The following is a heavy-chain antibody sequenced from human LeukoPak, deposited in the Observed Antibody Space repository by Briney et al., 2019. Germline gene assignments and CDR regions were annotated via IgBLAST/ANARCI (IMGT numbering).Heavy chain of an antibody. D-gene: IGHD5-18*01. Sequence: SETLSLTCTVSGGSISSYYWSWIRQPPGKGLEWIGYIYYSGSTNYNPSLKSRVTISVVTSKNQFSLKLSSVTAADTAVYYCAREDTAMAGSYYYGMDVWGQGTTVTVSS. CDR1: GGSISSYY. CDR2: IYYSGST. CDR3: AREDTAMAGSYYYGMDV. V-gene: IGHV4-59*01. J-gene: IGHJ6*02.